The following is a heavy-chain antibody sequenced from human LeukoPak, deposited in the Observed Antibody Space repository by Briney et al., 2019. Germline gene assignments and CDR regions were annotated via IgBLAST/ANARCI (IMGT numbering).Heavy chain of an antibody. V-gene: IGHV3-74*01. Sequence: AGGSLRLSCAASGSGFTFNNYWMHWVRQAPGKGLVWVSRINADGSTTSYADSVGGRFTISRDNAKNTLYLQMNSLRAEDTAVYYCARVDDSSGWYGVDYWGQGTLVTVSS. CDR1: GSGFTFNNYW. D-gene: IGHD6-19*01. CDR3: ARVDDSSGWYGVDY. CDR2: INADGSTT. J-gene: IGHJ4*02.